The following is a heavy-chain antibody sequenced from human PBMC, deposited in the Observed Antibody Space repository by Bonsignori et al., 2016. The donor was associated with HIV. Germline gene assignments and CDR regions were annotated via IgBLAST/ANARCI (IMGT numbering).Heavy chain of an antibody. CDR3: ARKGNDAFDM. CDR2: IKQDGSEK. Sequence: GGSLRLSCAASGFSFNTFWMSWVRQAPGKGLEWVANIKQDGSEKFYVDSVKGRFTISRDNANYSVALQMNSLGVDDTAIYYCARKGNDAFDMWGQGTMVTVSS. J-gene: IGHJ3*02. D-gene: IGHD1-14*01. CDR1: GFSFNTFW. V-gene: IGHV3-7*03.